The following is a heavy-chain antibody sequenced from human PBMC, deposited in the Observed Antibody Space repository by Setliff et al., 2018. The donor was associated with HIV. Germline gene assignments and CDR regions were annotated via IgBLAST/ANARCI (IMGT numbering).Heavy chain of an antibody. CDR1: GFTFRDFT. D-gene: IGHD6-25*01. V-gene: IGHV3-43*01. CDR3: VKEHSSGWPNLGL. Sequence: PGGSLRLSCAASGFTFRDFTMHWVRQRPGKGLEWVSLFSRNRVTTFYADSVEGRFTISRDNSKNSVFLQMDSLRSEDTALYYCVKEHSSGWPNLGLWGQGTLVTVSS. J-gene: IGHJ4*02. CDR2: FSRNRVTT.